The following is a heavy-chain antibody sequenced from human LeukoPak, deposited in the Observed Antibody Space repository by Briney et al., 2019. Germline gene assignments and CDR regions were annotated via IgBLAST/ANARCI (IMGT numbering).Heavy chain of an antibody. J-gene: IGHJ4*02. CDR1: GGSIISSNYY. V-gene: IGHV4-39*01. D-gene: IGHD3-3*01. CDR3: ASTLRFLPYRRFDY. CDR2: IYQSGSGSS. Sequence: SETLSLTCSVSGGSIISSNYYWGWIRQPPGKGLEWIGSIYQSGSGSSYYNPSLKSRVTIFGDTSKNQFFLRLSSVTAADTAVYYCASTLRFLPYRRFDYWGQGTPVTVPS.